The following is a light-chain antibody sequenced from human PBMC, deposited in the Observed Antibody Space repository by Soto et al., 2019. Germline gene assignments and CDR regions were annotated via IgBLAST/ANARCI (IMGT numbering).Light chain of an antibody. CDR1: QGISSY. J-gene: IGKJ1*01. CDR2: AAS. Sequence: AIQMTQSPSSFSASTGDRVTITCRASQGISSYLDWYQQKPGKAPKLLLYAASTLQSGVPSRFSGSGSGTDFTLSISCLQSEDFATYYCQQYYSYPRTFVQGTKVEIK. V-gene: IGKV1-8*01. CDR3: QQYYSYPRT.